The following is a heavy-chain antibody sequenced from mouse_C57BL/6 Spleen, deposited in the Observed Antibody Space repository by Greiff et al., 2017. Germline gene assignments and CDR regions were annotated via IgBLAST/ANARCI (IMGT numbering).Heavy chain of an antibody. CDR3: ARHSLYYSNYVERAY. V-gene: IGHV5-6*01. CDR2: ISSGGSYT. J-gene: IGHJ2*01. Sequence: EVKLMESGGDLVKPGGSLKLSCAASGFTFSSYGMSWVRQTPDKRLEWVATISSGGSYTYSPDSVKGRFTISRDNAKNTLYLQMSSLKSEDTAMYYCARHSLYYSNYVERAYWGQGTTLTVSS. D-gene: IGHD2-5*01. CDR1: GFTFSSYG.